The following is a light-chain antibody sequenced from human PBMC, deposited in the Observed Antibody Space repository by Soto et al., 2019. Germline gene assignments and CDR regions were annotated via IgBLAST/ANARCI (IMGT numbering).Light chain of an antibody. CDR1: QRIGDY. J-gene: IGKJ5*01. Sequence: IVLTQSPATLSLSPGERATLSCRASQRIGDYLAWYQQKPGQAPRLLIYDASNRAAGTPARFGGSGSDSDYTLTISSLQPEDFAVYYCQQRYVWPITFGQGTRPEMK. CDR3: QQRYVWPIT. V-gene: IGKV3-11*01. CDR2: DAS.